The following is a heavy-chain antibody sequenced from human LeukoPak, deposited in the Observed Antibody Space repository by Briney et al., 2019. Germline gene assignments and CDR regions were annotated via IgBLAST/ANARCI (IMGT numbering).Heavy chain of an antibody. Sequence: PGGSLRLSCAASGFTLSSYAMHWLRQAPGKGLEWVAAILYDGSNNYYADSVKGRFTISRDNSRNTLYLQMNSLSAEDTAVYYCARDFCSTTSCYENYWGQGTLVTVSS. D-gene: IGHD2-2*01. J-gene: IGHJ4*02. CDR2: ILYDGSNN. CDR1: GFTLSSYA. CDR3: ARDFCSTTSCYENY. V-gene: IGHV3-30-3*01.